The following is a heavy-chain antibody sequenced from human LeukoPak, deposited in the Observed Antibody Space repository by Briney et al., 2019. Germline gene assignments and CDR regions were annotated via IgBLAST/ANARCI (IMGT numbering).Heavy chain of an antibody. CDR3: ARRAYGDSGRPFDY. J-gene: IGHJ4*02. V-gene: IGHV4-34*01. CDR1: GFTFSSYS. Sequence: AGGSLRLSCAASGFTFSSYSMNWIRQPPGKGLEWIGEINHSGSTNYNPSLKSRVTISVDTSKNQFSLKLSSVTAADTAVYYCARRAYGDSGRPFDYWGQGTLVTVSS. CDR2: INHSGST. D-gene: IGHD4-17*01.